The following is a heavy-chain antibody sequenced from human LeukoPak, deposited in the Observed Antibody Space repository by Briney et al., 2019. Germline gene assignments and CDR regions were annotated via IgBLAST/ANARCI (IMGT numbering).Heavy chain of an antibody. CDR3: ARQKFDLAVGRYFDY. CDR2: ISISGTYM. V-gene: IGHV3-21*04. J-gene: IGHJ4*02. Sequence: PGGSLRLSCAASGFTFTTYSMNWVRQAPGKGLEWVSSISISGTYMHYVDSVKGRFIISRDNAKNTLYLQMNSLRAEDTAVYYCARQKFDLAVGRYFDYWGQGTLVTVSS. CDR1: GFTFTTYS.